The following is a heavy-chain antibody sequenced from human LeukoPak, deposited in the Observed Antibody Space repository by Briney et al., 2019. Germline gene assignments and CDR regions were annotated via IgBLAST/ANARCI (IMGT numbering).Heavy chain of an antibody. J-gene: IGHJ4*02. V-gene: IGHV3-48*03. CDR1: GFTFSSYE. D-gene: IGHD5-18*01. Sequence: PGGSLRLSCAASGFTFSSYEMNWVRQAPGKGLEWVSYISSSGSTIYYADSVKGRFTISRDNAKNSLYLQMNSLRAEDTALYYCARGRGYSYGGGTYYFDYWGQGTLVTVSS. CDR2: ISSSGSTI. CDR3: ARGRGYSYGGGTYYFDY.